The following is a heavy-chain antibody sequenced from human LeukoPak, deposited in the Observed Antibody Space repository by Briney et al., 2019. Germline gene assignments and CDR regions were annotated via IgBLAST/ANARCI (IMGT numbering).Heavy chain of an antibody. CDR2: GDYSGGT. CDR1: GDSFASVTDY. J-gene: IGHJ4*02. D-gene: IGHD6-19*01. CDR3: AGERGEEYSSGWYKTNYFYN. V-gene: IGHV4-39*07. Sequence: TLSLTCTVSGDSFASVTDYWAWIRQPPGKGLEWIASGDYSGGTYYNPSLESRVAISADMSKNQISLKLTSVTGADTAVYYCAGERGEEYSSGWYKTNYFYNWGQGIRVTVSS.